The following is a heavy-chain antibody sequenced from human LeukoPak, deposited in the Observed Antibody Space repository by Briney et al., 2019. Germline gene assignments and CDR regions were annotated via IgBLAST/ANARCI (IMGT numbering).Heavy chain of an antibody. J-gene: IGHJ4*02. D-gene: IGHD3-22*01. CDR2: IIPILGIA. CDR3: ARFGDYCDISGPYYFDY. Sequence: ASVKVSCKASVGTLTSSAISCGRQAPGQGLEWMGRIIPILGIANYAQKFQGRVTITADKSTSTAYMELSSLRSEDTAVYYCARFGDYCDISGPYYFDYWVQGTLVTVSS. V-gene: IGHV1-69*04. CDR1: VGTLTSSA.